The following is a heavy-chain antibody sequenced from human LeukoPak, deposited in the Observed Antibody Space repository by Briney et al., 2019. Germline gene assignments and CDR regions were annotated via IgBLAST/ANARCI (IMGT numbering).Heavy chain of an antibody. D-gene: IGHD5-12*01. J-gene: IGHJ4*02. Sequence: GGSLRLSRAASGITFSSYGMHWVRQAPGKGREGVAFIRYDGSNKYYAESVKARFTISRDNSKHTLYLQMNSLRAEDTAVYYCAKDDVGSGFPFGCWSQGTLVTVSS. V-gene: IGHV3-30*02. CDR3: AKDDVGSGFPFGC. CDR2: IRYDGSNK. CDR1: GITFSSYG.